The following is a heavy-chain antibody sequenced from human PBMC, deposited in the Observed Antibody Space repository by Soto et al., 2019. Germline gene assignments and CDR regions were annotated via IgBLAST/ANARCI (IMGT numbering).Heavy chain of an antibody. J-gene: IGHJ4*02. CDR3: ARYFLRGRFFDS. D-gene: IGHD3-10*01. V-gene: IGHV4-39*01. Sequence: QLQLQESGPGLVKPSETLSLTCAVSGGSFSSSYYWGWLRQPPGRGLEWLGNIYYSGHTYYNPSLTSRFAMYVDTSKNQSSSTLTSATAADTAVYYCARYFLRGRFFDSWGQGTLVTVSS. CDR2: IYYSGHT. CDR1: GGSFSSSYY.